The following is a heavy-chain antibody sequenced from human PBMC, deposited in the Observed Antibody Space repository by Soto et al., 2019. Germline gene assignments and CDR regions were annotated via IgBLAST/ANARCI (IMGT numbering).Heavy chain of an antibody. CDR1: GKSLSCYY. CDR3: ARHHVRGRTIAGAAEF. V-gene: IGHV4-34*01. D-gene: IGHD1-26*01. Sequence: SDTLSLTCAVYGKSLSCYYLSWIRQPPGKALEWIGEINHSRNTNYNPSLKSRVTISVDTSKNQLFLNLSSVTAADTAMYYCARHHVRGRTIAGAAEFWGQGTLVNVSS. CDR2: INHSRNT. J-gene: IGHJ4*02.